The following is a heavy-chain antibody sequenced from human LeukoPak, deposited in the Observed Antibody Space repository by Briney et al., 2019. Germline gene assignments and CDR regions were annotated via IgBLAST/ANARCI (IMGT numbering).Heavy chain of an antibody. CDR1: GGSVTSTNW. CDR3: ASSTVAAAGTPYYGMDV. Sequence: SETLSLTCDVSGGSVTSTNWWTWVRQPPGKGLEWIGEVHLDGRTNYNPSLKSRVTISVDTSKNQFSLKLSSVTAADTAVYYCASSTVAAAGTPYYGMDVWGQGTTVTVSS. J-gene: IGHJ6*02. D-gene: IGHD6-13*01. V-gene: IGHV4-4*02. CDR2: VHLDGRT.